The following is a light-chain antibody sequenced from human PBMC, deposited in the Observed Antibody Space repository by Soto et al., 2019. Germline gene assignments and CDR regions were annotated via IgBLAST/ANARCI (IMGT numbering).Light chain of an antibody. Sequence: DIQMTQSPSTLSAYVGDRVTITCLASQSISSWLAWYQQKPGKAPKLLIYLASSLESGVPSRFSGSGSGTEFTLTISSLQPDDFATYYCQQYDSYSRTFGQGTKLEI. CDR2: LAS. V-gene: IGKV1-5*03. J-gene: IGKJ2*01. CDR3: QQYDSYSRT. CDR1: QSISSW.